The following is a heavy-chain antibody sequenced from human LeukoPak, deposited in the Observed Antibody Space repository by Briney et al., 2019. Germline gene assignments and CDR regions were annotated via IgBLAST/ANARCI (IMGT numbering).Heavy chain of an antibody. V-gene: IGHV4-34*01. Sequence: SGTLSLTCAVYGGSFSGYYWSWVRQPPGKGLEWIGSIYYSGSTYSNPSLKSRVTISLDPSKNQFSLKLGSVTAADTAVYYCARERRWVLSKHYYFDSWGQGTVVTVSS. CDR3: ARERRWVLSKHYYFDS. D-gene: IGHD4/OR15-4a*01. CDR2: IYYSGST. J-gene: IGHJ4*02. CDR1: GGSFSGYY.